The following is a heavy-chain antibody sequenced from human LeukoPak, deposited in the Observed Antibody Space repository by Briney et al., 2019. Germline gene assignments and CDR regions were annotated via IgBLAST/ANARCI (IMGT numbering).Heavy chain of an antibody. CDR2: TYYRSKWYN. D-gene: IGHD2-2*01. CDR1: GDSVSSNSAA. J-gene: IGHJ4*02. CDR3: ARATKVGIPAAFDY. V-gene: IGHV6-1*01. Sequence: SQTLSLTCAISGDSVSSNSAAWNWIRQSPSRGLEWLGRTYYRSKWYNDYAVSVKSRITINPDTSKNQFSMQLNSVTPEDTAVYYCARATKVGIPAAFDYWGQGTLVTVSS.